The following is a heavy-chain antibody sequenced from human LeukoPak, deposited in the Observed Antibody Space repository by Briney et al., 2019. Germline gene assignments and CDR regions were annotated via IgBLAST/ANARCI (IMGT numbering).Heavy chain of an antibody. D-gene: IGHD5-18*01. CDR1: GFTFSSYS. CDR3: ARDMGEYSPFYFDY. CDR2: ISGTSSAM. V-gene: IGHV3-48*02. Sequence: PGGSLRLSCAASGFTFSSYSMSWVRQAPGKGLEWVSYISGTSSAMYYADSVKGRFTISSDNGKTSLYLQMNSLRDEDTAMYYCARDMGEYSPFYFDYWGQGALVTVSS. J-gene: IGHJ4*02.